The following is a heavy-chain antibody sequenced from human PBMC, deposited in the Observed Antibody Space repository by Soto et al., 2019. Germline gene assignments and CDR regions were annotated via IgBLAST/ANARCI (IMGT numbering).Heavy chain of an antibody. CDR1: NGSISSSNYH. CDR2: IYYSGTT. CDR3: ARRKHGDSSGWGEFDY. D-gene: IGHD6-19*01. J-gene: IGHJ4*02. Sequence: QLQLQESGPGLVKPSETLSLTCTVSNGSISSSNYHWGWIRQAPGKGLECIGSIYYSGTTYYNPYLKSRVTISVETSKNQFSLKLSSVTAADTAVYYCARRKHGDSSGWGEFDYWGQGTLVTVSS. V-gene: IGHV4-39*01.